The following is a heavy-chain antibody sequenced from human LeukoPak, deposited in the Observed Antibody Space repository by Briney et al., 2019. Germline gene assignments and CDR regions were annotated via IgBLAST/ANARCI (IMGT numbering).Heavy chain of an antibody. D-gene: IGHD3-10*01. Sequence: ASVKVSCKASGYTLTNYYIHWVRQAPGQGLEWMGIINPSGGGTSYAQKFQGRVIMTTDTSTSTAYMELRSLRSDDTAVYYCARVRSGSSNWFDPWGQGTLVTVSS. CDR3: ARVRSGSSNWFDP. CDR1: GYTLTNYY. CDR2: INPSGGGT. J-gene: IGHJ5*02. V-gene: IGHV1-46*01.